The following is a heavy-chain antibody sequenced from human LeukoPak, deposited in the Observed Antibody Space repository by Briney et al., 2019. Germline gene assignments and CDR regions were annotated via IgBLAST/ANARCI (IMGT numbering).Heavy chain of an antibody. J-gene: IGHJ4*02. CDR2: IRSKTFGGTT. CDR3: TRYSGRTDY. Sequence: PGGSLRLSCTSSGFTFGTYAVSWFRQAPGKGLEWVAFIRSKTFGGTTEYAASVKGRFTISRDDSKSIAYLQMYSLKTEDTAVYYCTRYSGRTDYWGQGTLVSVSS. V-gene: IGHV3-49*03. D-gene: IGHD5-18*01. CDR1: GFTFGTYA.